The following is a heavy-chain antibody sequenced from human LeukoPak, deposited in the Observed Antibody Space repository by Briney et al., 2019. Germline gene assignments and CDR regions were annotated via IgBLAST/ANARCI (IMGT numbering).Heavy chain of an antibody. CDR2: IYHSGST. CDR3: ARRLNGGSTIFGGDNWFDP. J-gene: IGHJ5*02. D-gene: IGHD3-3*01. CDR1: GYSISSGYY. V-gene: IGHV4-38-2*01. Sequence: PSETLSLTCAVSGYSISSGYYWGWIRPPPGKGLEWIGSIYHSGSTYYNPSLKSRVTISVDTSKNQFSLKLSSVTAADTAVYYCARRLNGGSTIFGGDNWFDPWGQGTLVTVSS.